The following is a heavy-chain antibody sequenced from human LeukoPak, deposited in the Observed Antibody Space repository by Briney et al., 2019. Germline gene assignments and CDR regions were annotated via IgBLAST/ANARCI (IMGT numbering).Heavy chain of an antibody. D-gene: IGHD3-9*01. J-gene: IGHJ4*02. CDR3: ARHFSVLRYFDWLSHYHYDF. CDR2: INHSGST. V-gene: IGHV4-38-2*02. CDR1: GYSITTAYY. Sequence: PSETLSLTCTVSGYSITTAYYWGWVRQPPGKGLEWIGEINHSGSTNYNPSLKSRVTISVDTSKNQFSLKLSSVTAADTAVYYCARHFSVLRYFDWLSHYHYDFWGQGTLVTVSS.